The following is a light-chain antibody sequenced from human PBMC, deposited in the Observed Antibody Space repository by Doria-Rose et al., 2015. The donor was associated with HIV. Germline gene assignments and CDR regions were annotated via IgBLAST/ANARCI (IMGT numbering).Light chain of an antibody. CDR3: QQSFSTLRT. V-gene: IGKV1-39*01. CDR2: ATS. J-gene: IGKJ1*01. CDR1: QNIHLF. Sequence: TQSPSSLSASVGDRVTITCRASQNIHLFLNWYQQRPGRVPKVLIYATSTLQSEVPSRFSGSGFGTDFTLTISSVQPEDFATYYCQQSFSTLRTFGPGTKVEMK.